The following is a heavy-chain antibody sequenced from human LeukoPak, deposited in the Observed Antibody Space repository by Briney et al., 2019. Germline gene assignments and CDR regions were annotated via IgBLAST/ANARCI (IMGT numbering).Heavy chain of an antibody. CDR1: GFTCSSYW. Sequence: TGGSLRLSCAASGFTCSSYWMSWVRQAPGEGLEWVAKINQDGTEKAYVDSVRGRFTISRDNAKNSLFLQMNSLRAEDTAVYYCATFDDYADGIDDYWGQGILVTVSS. J-gene: IGHJ4*02. D-gene: IGHD4-17*01. CDR3: ATFDDYADGIDDY. CDR2: INQDGTEK. V-gene: IGHV3-7*03.